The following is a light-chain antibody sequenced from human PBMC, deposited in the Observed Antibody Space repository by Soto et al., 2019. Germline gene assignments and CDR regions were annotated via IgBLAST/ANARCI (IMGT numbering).Light chain of an antibody. Sequence: SYVVTQPPSVSVALGQTARLTCGGNKIGIKSVHWYQQKPGQAPVLVVYDDNHRPSGIPERFSGSNSGNTATLTISRVEAGDEADYYCQVWDDDTDQYLFASGTKLTVL. CDR1: KIGIKS. CDR3: QVWDDDTDQYL. V-gene: IGLV3-21*02. CDR2: DDN. J-gene: IGLJ1*01.